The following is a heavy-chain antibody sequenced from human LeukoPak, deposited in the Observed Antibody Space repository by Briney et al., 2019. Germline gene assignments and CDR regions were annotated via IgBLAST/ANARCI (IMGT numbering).Heavy chain of an antibody. CDR2: NYYSRST. D-gene: IGHD6-6*01. V-gene: IGHV4-39*01. CDR1: GGSISSSSYY. J-gene: IGHJ4*02. Sequence: SETLSLTCTVSGGSISSSSYYWGWIRQPPGKGLEWVGSNYYSRSTYYNPSLKRRVKITVDTSKNQFSLKLSSVTAADTAVYYCARPFSSSSLDYWGQGTLVTVSS. CDR3: ARPFSSSSLDY.